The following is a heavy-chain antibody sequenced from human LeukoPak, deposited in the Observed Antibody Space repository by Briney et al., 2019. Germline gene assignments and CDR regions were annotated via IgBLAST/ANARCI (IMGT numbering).Heavy chain of an antibody. CDR2: IYYSGST. V-gene: IGHV4-59*01. Sequence: SETLSLTCTVSGGSISSYYWSWIRQPPGKGLEWIGYIYYSGSTNYNPSLKRRVTISVDTSKNQFSLKLSSVTAADTAVYYCARASGEPADWFDPWGQGTLVTVSS. J-gene: IGHJ5*02. D-gene: IGHD1-14*01. CDR1: GGSISSYY. CDR3: ARASGEPADWFDP.